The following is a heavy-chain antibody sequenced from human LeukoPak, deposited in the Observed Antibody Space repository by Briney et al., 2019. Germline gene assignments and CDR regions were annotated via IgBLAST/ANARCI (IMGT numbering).Heavy chain of an antibody. CDR2: IYHSRST. V-gene: IGHV4-59*02. D-gene: IGHD3-22*01. J-gene: IGHJ4*02. CDR1: GASVSSSY. Sequence: KSSETLSLTCTVSGASVSSSYWSWIRQPPGKGLEWIGCIYHSRSTNYNPSLKSRVTISVDTSKNQFSLKLSSVTAADTAVYYCARGWDYYDTSGYRNSFNYWGQGTLVTVSS. CDR3: ARGWDYYDTSGYRNSFNY.